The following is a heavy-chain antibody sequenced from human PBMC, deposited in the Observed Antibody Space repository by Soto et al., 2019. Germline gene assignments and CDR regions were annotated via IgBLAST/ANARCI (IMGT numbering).Heavy chain of an antibody. CDR2: IDPSDSYT. D-gene: IGHD2-8*01. J-gene: IGHJ3*02. Sequence: GESLKISCKGSGYSFSNYWITWVRRMPGKGLEWMGKIDPSDSYTNYSPSFQGHVTISADKSIGTAYLQWSSLKASDTAIYYCARHPISTNVVMAFDMGGQGTVVPVSS. V-gene: IGHV5-10-1*01. CDR3: ARHPISTNVVMAFDM. CDR1: GYSFSNYW.